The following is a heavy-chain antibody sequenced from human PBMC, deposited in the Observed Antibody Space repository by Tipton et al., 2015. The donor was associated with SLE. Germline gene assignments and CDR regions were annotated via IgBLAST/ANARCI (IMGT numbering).Heavy chain of an antibody. V-gene: IGHV4-30-2*02. CDR1: GGSFSGYY. D-gene: IGHD5-24*01. CDR2: IYHSGST. J-gene: IGHJ3*02. CDR3: ARWTATIDAFDI. Sequence: TLSLTCAVYGGSFSGYYWSWIRQPPGKGLEWIGYIYHSGSTYYNPSLKSRVTISVDRSKNQFSLKLSSVTAADTAVYYCARWTATIDAFDIWGQGTMVTVSS.